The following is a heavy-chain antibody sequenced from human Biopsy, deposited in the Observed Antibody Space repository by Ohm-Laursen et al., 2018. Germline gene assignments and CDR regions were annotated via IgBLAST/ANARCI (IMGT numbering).Heavy chain of an antibody. J-gene: IGHJ4*02. CDR1: GYSISSGYY. V-gene: IGHV4-38-2*01. CDR2: IYHSGST. CDR3: ARGQALKSFDY. Sequence: GTLSLTCAVSGYSISSGYYWGWIRQPPGKGLEWIGSIYHSGSTYYNPSLKSRVTISADTSKNQFSLKLSSVTAADTAGHYCARGQALKSFDYWGQGTLVTVSS.